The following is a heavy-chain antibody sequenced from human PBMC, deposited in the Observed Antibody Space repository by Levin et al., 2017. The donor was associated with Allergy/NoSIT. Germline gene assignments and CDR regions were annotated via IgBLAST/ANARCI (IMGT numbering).Heavy chain of an antibody. Sequence: PSETLSLTCTVPGGSISSYFWNWIRQPPGKGLEWIGNIYYTGSTSYTPSLKSRVTISLDTSKKHLTLNLRSVTAADTAVYYCARDEASNPRNFDYWGQGILVTVSS. CDR1: GGSISSYF. CDR2: IYYTGST. J-gene: IGHJ4*02. V-gene: IGHV4-59*01. CDR3: ARDEASNPRNFDY. D-gene: IGHD1-26*01.